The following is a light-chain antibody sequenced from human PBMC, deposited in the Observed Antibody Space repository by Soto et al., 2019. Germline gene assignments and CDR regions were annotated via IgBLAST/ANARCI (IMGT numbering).Light chain of an antibody. CDR2: EVT. CDR3: SSYTSTNHVV. Sequence: QSALTQPASVSGSPGQSITISCTGTSSDVGGYNYVSWYQQHPGKAPKLVIYEVTKRPSGVSNRFSGSKSGNTAYLTISGLQAEDETDYYCSSYTSTNHVVFGGGTKVTVL. J-gene: IGLJ2*01. V-gene: IGLV2-14*01. CDR1: SSDVGGYNY.